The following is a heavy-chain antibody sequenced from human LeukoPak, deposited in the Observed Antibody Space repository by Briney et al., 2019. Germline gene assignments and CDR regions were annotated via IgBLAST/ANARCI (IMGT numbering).Heavy chain of an antibody. D-gene: IGHD3-3*01. Sequence: SETLSLTCAVSGYSISSGCYWGWIRQPPGKGLEWIGSMYHSGSTYYNPSLKSRVTMSLDTSKNQFSLKLSSVTAADTAVYYCARLSPRFAVVRDSHFDYWGQGILVTVSS. J-gene: IGHJ4*02. CDR2: MYHSGST. V-gene: IGHV4-38-2*01. CDR3: ARLSPRFAVVRDSHFDY. CDR1: GYSISSGCY.